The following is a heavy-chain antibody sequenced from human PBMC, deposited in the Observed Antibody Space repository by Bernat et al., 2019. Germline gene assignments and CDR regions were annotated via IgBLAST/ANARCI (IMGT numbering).Heavy chain of an antibody. CDR2: IYSGGST. V-gene: IGHV3-53*04. CDR3: ARERHYDILTGYYNGMDV. CDR1: GFTVSSNY. D-gene: IGHD3-9*01. Sequence: EVHLVESGGGVVQPGGSLRLSCAASGFTVSSNYMSWVRQAPGKGLEWVSVIYSGGSTYYADSVKGRFTISRHNSKNTLYLQMNSLRAEDTAVYYCARERHYDILTGYYNGMDVWGQGTTVTVSS. J-gene: IGHJ6*02.